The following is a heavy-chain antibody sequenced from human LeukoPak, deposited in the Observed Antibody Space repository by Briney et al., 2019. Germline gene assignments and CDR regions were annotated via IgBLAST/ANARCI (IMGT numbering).Heavy chain of an antibody. D-gene: IGHD3-3*01. CDR2: IYYSGST. Sequence: PSETLSLTCTVSGGSISSYYWSWIRQPPGKGLEWIGYIYYSGSTNYNPSLKSRVTISVDTSKNQFSLKLSSVTAADTAVYYCARGGYDFWSGSQRYNWFDPWGQGTLVTVSS. CDR3: ARGGYDFWSGSQRYNWFDP. V-gene: IGHV4-59*12. CDR1: GGSISSYY. J-gene: IGHJ5*02.